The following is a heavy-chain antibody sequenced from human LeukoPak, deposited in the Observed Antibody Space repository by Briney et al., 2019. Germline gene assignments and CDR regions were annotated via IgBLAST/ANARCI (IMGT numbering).Heavy chain of an antibody. J-gene: IGHJ4*02. CDR3: ARDLTGPGDY. Sequence: ASVKLSCTASGYSFTSYGISWVRQAPGQGLGWMGWISAYNGNTNSAQKLQGRVTITTDTSTSTAYMELSSLRTDDTAVYYCARDLTGPGDYWGQGTLVPVSS. D-gene: IGHD1-14*01. V-gene: IGHV1-18*01. CDR1: GYSFTSYG. CDR2: ISAYNGNT.